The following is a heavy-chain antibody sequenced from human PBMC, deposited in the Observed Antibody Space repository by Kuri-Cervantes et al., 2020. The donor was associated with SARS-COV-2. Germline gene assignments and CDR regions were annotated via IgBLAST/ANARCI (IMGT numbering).Heavy chain of an antibody. Sequence: GSLRLSCAVYGGSFSGYYWSWIRQPPGKGLEWIGSIYHTGSTFYNPSLKSRVTISVDTSKNQYSLKLTSVTAADTAVYYCARLEVWGPGTLVTVSS. CDR1: GGSFSGYY. V-gene: IGHV4-34*01. CDR2: IYHTGST. J-gene: IGHJ4*02. CDR3: ARLEV. D-gene: IGHD1-1*01.